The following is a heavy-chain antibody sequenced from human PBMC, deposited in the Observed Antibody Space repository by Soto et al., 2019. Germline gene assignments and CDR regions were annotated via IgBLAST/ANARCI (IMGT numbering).Heavy chain of an antibody. CDR2: ITWNSVST. V-gene: IGHV3-9*01. CDR3: AKERVRFLDA. Sequence: QLVESGGGLVQPGGSLRLSCVASGFSFDDFAMHWVRQAPGKGLEWISGITWNSVSTDYANSVKGRFTVSRDNAKNSLYLQISSLTTKDTALYFCAKERVRFLDAWGQGTLVTVSS. D-gene: IGHD3-3*01. J-gene: IGHJ5*02. CDR1: GFSFDDFA.